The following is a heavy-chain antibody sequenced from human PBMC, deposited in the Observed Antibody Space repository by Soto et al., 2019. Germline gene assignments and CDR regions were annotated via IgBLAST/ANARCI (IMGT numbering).Heavy chain of an antibody. CDR2: ISSSSSYT. CDR3: ARDSRKYQLLGGSLDYYYYGMDV. CDR1: GFTFSDYY. D-gene: IGHD2-2*01. V-gene: IGHV3-11*06. Sequence: GGSLRLSCAASGFTFSDYYMSWIRQAPGKGLEWVSYISSSSSYTNYADSVKGRFTISRDNAKNSLYLQMNSLRAEDTAVYYCARDSRKYQLLGGSLDYYYYGMDVWGQGTTVTVS. J-gene: IGHJ6*02.